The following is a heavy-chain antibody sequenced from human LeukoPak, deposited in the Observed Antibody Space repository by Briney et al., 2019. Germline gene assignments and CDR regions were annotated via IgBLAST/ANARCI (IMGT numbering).Heavy chain of an antibody. CDR3: AKSRYSGSYFDY. CDR2: IRSSGSST. V-gene: IGHV3-23*01. Sequence: GGSLRLSCAASGFTFSSFDMSWVRQAPGKGLEWVSSIRSSGSSTYYADSVKGRFTVSRDDHKNTLVKQKNSLRADDTAVDFCAKSRYSGSYFDYWGQGTLVTVYS. CDR1: GFTFSSFD. D-gene: IGHD1-26*01. J-gene: IGHJ4*02.